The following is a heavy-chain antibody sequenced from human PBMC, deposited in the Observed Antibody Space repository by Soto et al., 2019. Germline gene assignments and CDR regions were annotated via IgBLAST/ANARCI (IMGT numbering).Heavy chain of an antibody. V-gene: IGHV2-5*01. CDR3: ARGPDIAAAGTFGY. D-gene: IGHD6-13*01. J-gene: IGHJ4*02. CDR2: IYWNDDR. Sequence: SGPTLVNPTQTLTLTCTLSRFSLSTSGVGVGWIRQPPGKALEWLALIYWNDDRRYSPSLKSRLTITKDTSKNQVVLTMTNMDPVDTATYYCARGPDIAAAGTFGYWGQGTLVTVSS. CDR1: RFSLSTSGVG.